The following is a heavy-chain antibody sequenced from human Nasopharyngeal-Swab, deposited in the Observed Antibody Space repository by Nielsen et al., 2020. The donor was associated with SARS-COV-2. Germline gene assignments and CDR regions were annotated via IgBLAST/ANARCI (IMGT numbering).Heavy chain of an antibody. D-gene: IGHD6-19*01. V-gene: IGHV4-34*01. CDR2: INHRGNT. J-gene: IGHJ5*02. CDR3: ARSGYSSGWYDL. Sequence: WIRQRPGKGLEWIGDINHRGNTNYSPSLKSRLTMSVDTSKNQFSLKVSSVTAADTAVYYCARSGYSSGWYDLWGQGTLVTVSS.